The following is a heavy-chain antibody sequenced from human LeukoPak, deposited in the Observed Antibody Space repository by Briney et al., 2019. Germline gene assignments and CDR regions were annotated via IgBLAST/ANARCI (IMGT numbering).Heavy chain of an antibody. Sequence: SETLSLTCAVYGGSFSGYYWSWIRQPPGKGLKWIGEINHSGSTNYNPSLKSRVTISVDTSKNQFSLKLSSVTAADTAVYYCARAGIAVAGTVGYYYYGMDVWGKGTTVTVSS. CDR1: GGSFSGYY. D-gene: IGHD6-19*01. V-gene: IGHV4-34*01. J-gene: IGHJ6*04. CDR2: INHSGST. CDR3: ARAGIAVAGTVGYYYYGMDV.